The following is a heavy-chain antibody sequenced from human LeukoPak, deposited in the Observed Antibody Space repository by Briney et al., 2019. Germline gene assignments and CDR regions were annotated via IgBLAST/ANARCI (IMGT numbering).Heavy chain of an antibody. V-gene: IGHV1-18*01. D-gene: IGHD3-3*01. CDR3: ARGDYDFWSGLNWFDP. J-gene: IGHJ5*02. CDR1: GYTFTSYG. Sequence: VASVKVSCKASGYTFTSYGISWVRQAPGQGLEWMGWISAYNGNTNYAQKLQGRVTMTTDTSTSTAYMELRSLRSDDTAVYYCARGDYDFWSGLNWFDPWGREPWSPSPQ. CDR2: ISAYNGNT.